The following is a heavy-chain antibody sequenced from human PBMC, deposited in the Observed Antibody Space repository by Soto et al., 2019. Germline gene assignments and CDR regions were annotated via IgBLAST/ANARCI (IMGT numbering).Heavy chain of an antibody. D-gene: IGHD3-16*01. J-gene: IGHJ6*03. V-gene: IGHV1-8*01. CDR1: GYTFTSYD. CDR2: MNPNSGNT. Sequence: QVQLVQSGAEVKKPGASVKVSCKASGYTFTSYDINWVRQATGQGLEWMGWMNPNSGNTGYAQKFQGRVTMTRNTSISTAYMELSSLRSEDTAVYYCARDSKGAMITFGGLYYYYYMDVWGKGTTVTVSS. CDR3: ARDSKGAMITFGGLYYYYYMDV.